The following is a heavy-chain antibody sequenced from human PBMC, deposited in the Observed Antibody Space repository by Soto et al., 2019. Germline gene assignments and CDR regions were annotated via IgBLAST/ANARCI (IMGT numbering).Heavy chain of an antibody. CDR1: GYTFTSYG. CDR3: ARLLLWFGEFNWFDP. D-gene: IGHD3-10*01. Sequence: ASVKVSCKASGYTFTSYGISWVRQAPGQGLEWMGWISAYNGNTNYAQKLQGRVTMTTDTSTSTAYMELRSLRSDDTAVYYCARLLLWFGEFNWFDPWGQGTLVTAPQ. J-gene: IGHJ5*02. V-gene: IGHV1-18*04. CDR2: ISAYNGNT.